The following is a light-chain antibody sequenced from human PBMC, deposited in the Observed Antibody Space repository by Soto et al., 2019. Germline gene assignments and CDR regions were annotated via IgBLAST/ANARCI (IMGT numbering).Light chain of an antibody. CDR2: GNS. CDR3: QSYDSSLICYVV. V-gene: IGLV1-40*01. CDR1: SSNIGAGYD. Sequence: QSVLTQPPSVSGAPGQRVTISCTGSSSNIGAGYDVHWYQKLPGTAPKLLIYGNSNRPSGVPDRFSGSKSGTTASLAITGLQAEDEADYYCQSYDSSLICYVVFGGGTQLTVL. J-gene: IGLJ2*01.